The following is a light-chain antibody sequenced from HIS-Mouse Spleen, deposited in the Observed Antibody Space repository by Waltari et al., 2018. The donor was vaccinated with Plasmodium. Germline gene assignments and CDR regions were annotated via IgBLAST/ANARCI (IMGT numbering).Light chain of an antibody. CDR2: RDS. CDR3: QVWDSSTVV. CDR1: NIGSKN. V-gene: IGLV3-9*01. J-gene: IGLJ2*01. Sequence: SYELTQPLSVSVALGQTARITCGGNNIGSKNVHGYQQKPGQAPVLVIYRDSNRPSGIPERFAGSNSGNTDTMPISRAQAGDEADYYCQVWDSSTVVFGGGTKLTVL.